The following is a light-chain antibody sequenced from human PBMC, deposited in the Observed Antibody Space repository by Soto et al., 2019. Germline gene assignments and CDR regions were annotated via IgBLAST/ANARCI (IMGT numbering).Light chain of an antibody. CDR3: QQFNSYPLT. Sequence: IQLPQSPSSLSASVGAKVTITCLASQGISRYLAWYQQKPGKAPKLLIYVASTLQSGVPSRFSGSGSGTDFTLTISSLQPEDFATYYCQQFNSYPLTFGQGTRLEIK. J-gene: IGKJ5*01. CDR2: VAS. V-gene: IGKV1-9*01. CDR1: QGISRY.